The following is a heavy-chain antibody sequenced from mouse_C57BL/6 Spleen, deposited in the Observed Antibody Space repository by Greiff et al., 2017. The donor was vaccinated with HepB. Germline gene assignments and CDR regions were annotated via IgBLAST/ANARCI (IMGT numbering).Heavy chain of an antibody. Sequence: DVQLQQSGPELVKPGASVKISCKASGYTFTDYYMNWVKQSHGKSLEWIGDINPNNGGTSYNQKFKGKATLTVDKSSSTAYMELRSLTSEDSAVYYCARRLYYYGSSYYAMDYWGQGTSVTVSS. CDR1: GYTFTDYY. V-gene: IGHV1-26*01. CDR3: ARRLYYYGSSYYAMDY. CDR2: INPNNGGT. J-gene: IGHJ4*01. D-gene: IGHD1-1*01.